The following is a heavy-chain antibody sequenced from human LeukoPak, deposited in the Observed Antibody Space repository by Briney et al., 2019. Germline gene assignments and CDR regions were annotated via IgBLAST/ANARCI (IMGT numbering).Heavy chain of an antibody. D-gene: IGHD5-12*01. J-gene: IGHJ4*02. Sequence: PSETLSLTCTVSGGSISSGGYYWSWIRQHPGKGLEWIGYIYYSGSTYYNPSLKSRVTISVDTSKNQFSLKLSSVTAADTAVYYCAREGYSGYDKTSGVYWGQGTLVTVSS. V-gene: IGHV4-31*03. CDR1: GGSISSGGYY. CDR2: IYYSGST. CDR3: AREGYSGYDKTSGVY.